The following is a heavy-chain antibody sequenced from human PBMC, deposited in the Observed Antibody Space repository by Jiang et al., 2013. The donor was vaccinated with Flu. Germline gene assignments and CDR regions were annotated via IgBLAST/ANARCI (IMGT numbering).Heavy chain of an antibody. CDR1: GGSIITDTHQ. Sequence: GSGLVKPSETLSLTCTVSGGSIITDTHQWGWIRQTPGKGLEWIGRIYHSGSADYNPSLKSRVTMLVDTPKNQFSLRLGSVTAADTAVYYCARVGKYSGFEALYFDYWGQGILVTVSS. V-gene: IGHV4-39*07. D-gene: IGHD5-12*01. CDR2: IYHSGSA. J-gene: IGHJ4*01. CDR3: ARVGKYSGFEALYFDY.